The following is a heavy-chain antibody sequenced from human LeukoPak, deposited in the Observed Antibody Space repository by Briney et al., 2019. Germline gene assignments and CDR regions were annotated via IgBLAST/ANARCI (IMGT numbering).Heavy chain of an antibody. CDR3: ARDHRVGELLYSLDY. CDR2: INSDGSST. J-gene: IGHJ4*02. D-gene: IGHD3-10*01. V-gene: IGHV3-74*01. CDR1: GFTFSSYW. Sequence: GGSLRLSCAASGFTFSSYWMHWARQAPGKGLVWVSRINSDGSSTSYADSVKGRFTISRDNAKNTLYLQMNSLRAEDTAVYYCARDHRVGELLYSLDYWGQGTLVTVSS.